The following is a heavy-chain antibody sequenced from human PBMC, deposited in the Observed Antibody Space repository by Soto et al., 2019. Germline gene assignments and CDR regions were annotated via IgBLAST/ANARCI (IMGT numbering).Heavy chain of an antibody. J-gene: IGHJ4*02. Sequence: QITLKESGPTLVKPTQTLTLTCTFSGFSLSTSGVGVGWIRQPPGKALEWLALIYWNDDKRYSPSLKSRLTITKDTSKNQVVLTMTNMDPVDTATYYCAHKRVYDYVWGIGFDYWGQGTLVTVSS. V-gene: IGHV2-5*01. CDR3: AHKRVYDYVWGIGFDY. CDR2: IYWNDDK. D-gene: IGHD3-16*01. CDR1: GFSLSTSGVG.